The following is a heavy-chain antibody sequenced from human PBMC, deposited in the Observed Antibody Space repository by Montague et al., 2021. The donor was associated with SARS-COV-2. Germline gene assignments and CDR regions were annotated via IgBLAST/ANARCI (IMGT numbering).Heavy chain of an antibody. Sequence: SETLSLTCNVSPGSISSFFWRCILQPPGGRLQWIVDIYYDGRSDYNPSLKNRLTISVDTSKNQFSLRLTSVTAADTAVYYCVRHGGGWYVYSYYMDFWGQGTTVIVSS. CDR2: IYYDGRS. J-gene: IGHJ6*03. D-gene: IGHD6-19*01. CDR3: VRHGGGWYVYSYYMDF. V-gene: IGHV4-59*08. CDR1: PGSISSFF.